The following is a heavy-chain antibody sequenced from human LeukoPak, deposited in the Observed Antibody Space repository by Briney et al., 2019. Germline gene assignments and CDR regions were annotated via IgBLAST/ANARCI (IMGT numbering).Heavy chain of an antibody. D-gene: IGHD3-10*01. CDR1: GFTFSRYW. V-gene: IGHV3-7*01. J-gene: IGHJ4*02. Sequence: GGSLRLSCAASGFTFSRYWMSWVRQAPGKGLEWVANIKQDGSEKYYVDSVKGRFTISRDNAKNSLYLQMNSLRAEDTAVYYCARDASWFGDWDYWGQGTLVTVSS. CDR2: IKQDGSEK. CDR3: ARDASWFGDWDY.